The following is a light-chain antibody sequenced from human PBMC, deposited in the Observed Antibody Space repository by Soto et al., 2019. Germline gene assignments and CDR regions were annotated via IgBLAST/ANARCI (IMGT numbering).Light chain of an antibody. Sequence: DIQMTQSPSSLSASVGDRVTITCQATQDISNFLNWYQQKPEKAPNLLIHDASNLETGVTSRFSGSGSGTDFTFTINSLQPEDIATYYCQHYDHVSWTFGQGTKVEI. CDR3: QHYDHVSWT. CDR2: DAS. CDR1: QDISNF. V-gene: IGKV1-33*01. J-gene: IGKJ1*01.